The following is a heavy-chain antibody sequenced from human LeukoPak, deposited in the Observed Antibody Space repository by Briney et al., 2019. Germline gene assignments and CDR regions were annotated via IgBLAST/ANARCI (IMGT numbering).Heavy chain of an antibody. CDR3: ARASIGWYVGAFDI. CDR2: ISSSSSCI. D-gene: IGHD6-19*01. Sequence: GGSLRLSCAASGFTFSSYSMNWVRQAPGKGREWVSSISSSSSCIYYADSGKGRFTISRDNAKNSLYLQMNSLSSEDTAVYYCARASIGWYVGAFDIWGQGTMVTVSS. J-gene: IGHJ3*02. V-gene: IGHV3-21*01. CDR1: GFTFSSYS.